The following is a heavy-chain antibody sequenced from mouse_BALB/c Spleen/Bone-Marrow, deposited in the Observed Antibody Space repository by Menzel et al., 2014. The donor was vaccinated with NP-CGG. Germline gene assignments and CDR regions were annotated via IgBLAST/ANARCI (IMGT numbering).Heavy chain of an antibody. J-gene: IGHJ2*01. V-gene: IGHV1-4*01. CDR1: GYTFTDSW. Sequence: QVQLQQSGPELAKPGASVKMSCKASGYTFTDSWLHWIKQRPEQGLEWIGYINPSTGYADYNQNFKDKAPLTVDKSSSTAYMQLSSLTSEDSAVYYCARDYWGQGTTLTVSS. CDR3: ARDY. CDR2: INPSTGYA.